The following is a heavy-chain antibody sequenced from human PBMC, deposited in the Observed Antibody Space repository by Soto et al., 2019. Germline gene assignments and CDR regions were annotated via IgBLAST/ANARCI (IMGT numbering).Heavy chain of an antibody. V-gene: IGHV3-23*01. CDR1: GFTFSSFA. J-gene: IGHJ4*02. D-gene: IGHD5-18*01. CDR2: ISGSGDDT. Sequence: GGSLRLSCAASGFTFSSFALSWVRQAPGKGLEWVSAISGSGDDTDYADSVKGRFTISRDNSKNTLYLQMNSLRAEGTAVYYCAGPGYSSQDYWGQGALVTVSS. CDR3: AGPGYSSQDY.